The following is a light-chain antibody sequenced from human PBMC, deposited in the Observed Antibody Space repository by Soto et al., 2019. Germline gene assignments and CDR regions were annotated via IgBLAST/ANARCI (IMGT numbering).Light chain of an antibody. CDR1: SSDVGGYIY. CDR3: SSYTTSSSYV. CDR2: DVT. Sequence: QSVLTQPASVSGSPGQSVTISCTGTSSDVGGYIYVSWYQQHPGKAPKLMIYDVTSRPSGVSDRFSGSKSGNTASLTISVLQAEDEADYYCSSYTTSSSYVFGTGTKLTVL. J-gene: IGLJ1*01. V-gene: IGLV2-14*01.